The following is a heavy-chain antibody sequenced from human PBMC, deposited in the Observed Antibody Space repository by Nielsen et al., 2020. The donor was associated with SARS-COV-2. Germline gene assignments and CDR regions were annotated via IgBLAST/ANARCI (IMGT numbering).Heavy chain of an antibody. CDR1: GGSVSSGSYY. CDR2: IYYSGST. D-gene: IGHD6-13*01. Sequence: SETLSLTCTVSGGSVSSGSYYWSWIRQPPGKGLEWIGYIYYSGSTNYNPSLKSRVTISVDTSKNQFSLKLSSVTAADTAVYYCARQKQQLTPQDYWGQGTLVTVSS. J-gene: IGHJ4*02. CDR3: ARQKQQLTPQDY. V-gene: IGHV4-61*01.